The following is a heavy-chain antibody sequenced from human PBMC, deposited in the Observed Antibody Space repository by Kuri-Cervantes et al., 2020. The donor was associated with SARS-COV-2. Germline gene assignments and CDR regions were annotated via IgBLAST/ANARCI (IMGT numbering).Heavy chain of an antibody. J-gene: IGHJ6*02. CDR2: ISYDGSNK. Sequence: GESLKISCAASGFTFSSYSMNWVRQAPGKGLEWVAVISYDGSNKYYADSVKGRFTISRDNSKNTLYLQMNSLRAEDTAVYYCASSDNTHYYYYGMDVWGQGNTVTVSS. CDR3: ASSDNTHYYYYGMDV. V-gene: IGHV3-30*03. D-gene: IGHD1-26*01. CDR1: GFTFSSYS.